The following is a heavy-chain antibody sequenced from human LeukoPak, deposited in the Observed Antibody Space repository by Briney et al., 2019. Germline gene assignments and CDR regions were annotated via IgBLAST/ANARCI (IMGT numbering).Heavy chain of an antibody. CDR3: ARFLGADYYDSSGYPRTGAFDI. J-gene: IGHJ3*02. Sequence: SETLSLTCTVSGGSISSSSYYWGWIRQPPGKGLEWIGYIYYSGSTNYNPSLKSRVTISVDTSKNQFSLKLSSVTAADTAVYYCARFLGADYYDSSGYPRTGAFDIWGQGTMVTVSS. CDR2: IYYSGST. V-gene: IGHV4-61*05. D-gene: IGHD3-22*01. CDR1: GGSISSSSYY.